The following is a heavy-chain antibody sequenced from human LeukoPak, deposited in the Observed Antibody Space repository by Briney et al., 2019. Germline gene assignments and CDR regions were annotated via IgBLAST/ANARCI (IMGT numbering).Heavy chain of an antibody. D-gene: IGHD3-22*01. V-gene: IGHV3-23*01. CDR2: ITGSGTGT. J-gene: IGHJ4*02. CDR1: GFTFSSCA. Sequence: GGSLRLSCAVSGFTFSSCAMSWVRQAPGKGLEWVSSITGSGTGTYYADSVKGRFIISRDNSENTLYLRMNSLRGGDTAVYYCAKDRPNYYDSSGHYYRRDGDYWGQGTLVTVSS. CDR3: AKDRPNYYDSSGHYYRRDGDY.